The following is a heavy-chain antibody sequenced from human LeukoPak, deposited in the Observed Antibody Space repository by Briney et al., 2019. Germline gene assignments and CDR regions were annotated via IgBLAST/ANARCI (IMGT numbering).Heavy chain of an antibody. V-gene: IGHV4-59*01. Sequence: PSETLSLTCTVSGGSISSYYWSWIRQPPGKGLEWIGYIYYSGSTKYNPSLKSRVTILVDRSMNQFSLKLSSVTAADTAVYYCARDEGNYYFDYWGQGTLVTVSS. CDR1: GGSISSYY. CDR2: IYYSGST. J-gene: IGHJ4*02. CDR3: ARDEGNYYFDY. D-gene: IGHD4-23*01.